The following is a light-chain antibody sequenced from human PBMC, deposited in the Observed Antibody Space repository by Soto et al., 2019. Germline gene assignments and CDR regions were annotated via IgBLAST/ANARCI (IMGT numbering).Light chain of an antibody. Sequence: QSVLTQPASVSGSPGQSITISCTGTSSDVGGYNYVSWYQQHPGKAPKLMIYEVSNRPSGVSNRFSGSKSGNTASLTISGLQAEDEADYYCSSYTSSRGGVFGGGTKVTVL. CDR3: SSYTSSRGGV. V-gene: IGLV2-14*01. J-gene: IGLJ3*02. CDR2: EVS. CDR1: SSDVGGYNY.